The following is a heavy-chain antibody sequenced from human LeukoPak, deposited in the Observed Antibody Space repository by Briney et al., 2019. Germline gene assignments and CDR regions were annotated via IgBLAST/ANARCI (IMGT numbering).Heavy chain of an antibody. J-gene: IGHJ4*02. D-gene: IGHD5-18*01. CDR2: IYPGDSDT. CDR3: ARQERDGYSYGLYYFDY. V-gene: IGHV5-51*01. CDR1: GYRFTSYW. Sequence: GESLQISCKGSGYRFTSYWIGWVRPMPGKGLEWMGIIYPGDSDTRYSPSFQGQVTISADKSISTAYLQWSSLKASDTAMYYCARQERDGYSYGLYYFDYWGQGTLVTVSS.